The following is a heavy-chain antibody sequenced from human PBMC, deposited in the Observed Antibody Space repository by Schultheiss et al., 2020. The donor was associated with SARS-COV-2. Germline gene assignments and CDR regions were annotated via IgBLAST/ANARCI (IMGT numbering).Heavy chain of an antibody. V-gene: IGHV3-30-3*01. Sequence: GGSLRLSCAASGFTFSDYYMDWVRQGPGEGLEWVAVISYDGSNKYYADSVKGRFTISRDNSKNTLYLQMNSLRAEDTAVYYCAVSSPTIGTMDFDYWGQGTLVTVSS. CDR2: ISYDGSNK. D-gene: IGHD4/OR15-4a*01. CDR3: AVSSPTIGTMDFDY. J-gene: IGHJ4*02. CDR1: GFTFSDYY.